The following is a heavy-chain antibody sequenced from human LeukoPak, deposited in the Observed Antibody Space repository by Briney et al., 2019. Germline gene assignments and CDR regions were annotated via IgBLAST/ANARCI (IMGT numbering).Heavy chain of an antibody. CDR3: ARGGYDVLTGYSY. CDR2: IKQDGSEK. V-gene: IGHV3-7*03. Sequence: GGSLRLSCAASGFTFSSYWMSWVRQAPGKGLKWVANIKQDGSEKYYVDSVKGRFTISRDNAKNSLYLQMNSLRAEDTAVYYCARGGYDVLTGYSYWGQGTLVTVSS. CDR1: GFTFSSYW. J-gene: IGHJ4*02. D-gene: IGHD3-9*01.